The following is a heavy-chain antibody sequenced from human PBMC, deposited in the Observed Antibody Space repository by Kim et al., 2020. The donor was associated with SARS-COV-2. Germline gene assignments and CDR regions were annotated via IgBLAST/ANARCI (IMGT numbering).Heavy chain of an antibody. CDR2: ISYDGSNK. J-gene: IGHJ4*02. D-gene: IGHD3-10*01. CDR1: GFTFSSYA. Sequence: GGSLRLSCAASGFTFSSYAMHWVRQAPGKGLEWVAVISYDGSNKYYADSVKGRFTISRDNSKNTLYLQMNSLRAEDTAVYYCARGDQDWYGDYFDYWGQGTLVTVSS. CDR3: ARGDQDWYGDYFDY. V-gene: IGHV3-30-3*01.